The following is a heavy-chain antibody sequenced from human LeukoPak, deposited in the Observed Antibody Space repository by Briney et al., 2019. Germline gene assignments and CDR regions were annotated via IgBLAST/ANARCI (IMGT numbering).Heavy chain of an antibody. Sequence: SETLSLTCTVSGDSISSGGSYWSWIRQHPGEGLEWIGYIYYSGTTNYNPSLKSRVTISVDTSKNQFSLKLSSVTAADTAVYYCARAACSSTGCYAGYYYGMDVWGQGTTVTVSS. J-gene: IGHJ6*02. CDR2: IYYSGTT. V-gene: IGHV4-31*03. CDR1: GDSISSGGSY. CDR3: ARAACSSTGCYAGYYYGMDV. D-gene: IGHD2-2*01.